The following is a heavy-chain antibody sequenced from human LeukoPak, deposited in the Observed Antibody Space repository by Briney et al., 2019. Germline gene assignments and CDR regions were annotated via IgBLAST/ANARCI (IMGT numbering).Heavy chain of an antibody. Sequence: GGSLRLSCAASGFTFSSYSMNWVRQAPGKGLEWVSSISSSSSYIYYADSVKGRFTISRDNAKNSLYLQMNSLRAEDTAVYYCARAIRSGGSCYPIFDYWGQGTLVTVSS. V-gene: IGHV3-21*01. CDR2: ISSSSSYI. CDR3: ARAIRSGGSCYPIFDY. J-gene: IGHJ4*02. CDR1: GFTFSSYS. D-gene: IGHD2-15*01.